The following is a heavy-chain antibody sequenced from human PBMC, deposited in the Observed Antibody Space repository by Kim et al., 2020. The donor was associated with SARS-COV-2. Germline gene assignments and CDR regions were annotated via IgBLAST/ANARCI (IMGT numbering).Heavy chain of an antibody. D-gene: IGHD3-3*01. CDR1: GFTFSTYT. Sequence: GGSLRLSCSASGFTFSTYTLHWVRQAPGKGLESVSGINGDGSTTYYADSVKTRLTISRDNAKNTLYLQMSSLRLEDTAVYSCARSANFRIDYWGQGNLVTVSS. CDR3: ARSANFRIDY. V-gene: IGHV3-64D*06. CDR2: INGDGSTT. J-gene: IGHJ4*02.